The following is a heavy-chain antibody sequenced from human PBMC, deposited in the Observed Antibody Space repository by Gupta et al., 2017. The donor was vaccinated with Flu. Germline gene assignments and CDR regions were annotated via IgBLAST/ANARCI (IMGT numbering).Heavy chain of an antibody. CDR2: IGHGDSA. Sequence: HVQLQQWGAGLLKPSETLSPSCGVPNGSLSGYYWSLIRQPPGKGLEWIVDIGHGDSANYNPSLKSRVTISLDTSKNQFSLGLSSVTAADTAVYYCARGQGDGTAWFHLFDTWGQGTLVTVFS. CDR1: NGSLSGYY. J-gene: IGHJ4*02. V-gene: IGHV4-34*01. CDR3: ARGQGDGTAWFHLFDT. D-gene: IGHD3-22*01.